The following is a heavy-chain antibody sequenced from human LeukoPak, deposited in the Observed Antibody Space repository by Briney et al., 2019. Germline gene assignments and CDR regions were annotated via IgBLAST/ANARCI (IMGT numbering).Heavy chain of an antibody. CDR2: IRYDGSNK. D-gene: IGHD1-26*01. CDR1: GFTFSSYG. V-gene: IGHV3-30*02. Sequence: GGSLRLSCAASGFTFSSYGMHWGRQAPGKGLEGVAFIRYDGSNKYYADSVKDRFTISGDNPKNTLYLPMNSLRAEDTAVYYCAKGNRRQGSYSWYFDYWGQGTLVTVSS. J-gene: IGHJ4*02. CDR3: AKGNRRQGSYSWYFDY.